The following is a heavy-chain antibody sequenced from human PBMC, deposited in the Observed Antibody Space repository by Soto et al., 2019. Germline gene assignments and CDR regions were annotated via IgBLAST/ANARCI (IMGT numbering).Heavy chain of an antibody. CDR2: ISSSGSTI. J-gene: IGHJ4*02. D-gene: IGHD3-16*01. Sequence: EVQLVESGGGLVQPGGSLRLSCAASGFTFSSYEMNWVRQAPGKGLEWVSYISSSGSTIYYADAVKGRFTISRDNAKNSLYLQMNSPRAEDTAVYYGASGGWGERRGNSFDYWGQGTLVTVSS. V-gene: IGHV3-48*03. CDR1: GFTFSSYE. CDR3: ASGGWGERRGNSFDY.